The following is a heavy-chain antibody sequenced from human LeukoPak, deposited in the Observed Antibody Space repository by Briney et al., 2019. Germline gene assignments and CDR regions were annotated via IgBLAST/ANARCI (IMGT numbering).Heavy chain of an antibody. CDR1: GNSISGYY. D-gene: IGHD6-25*01. Sequence: PSETLSLTCTVSGNSISGYYWSWIRQPAGKGLEWIGRIYTSEITNYNPSLKSRVTMSIDTSKNQFSLKLSSVTAADTAVYYCARGGQRFDPWGQGTLVTVSS. CDR3: ARGGQRFDP. CDR2: IYTSEIT. J-gene: IGHJ5*02. V-gene: IGHV4-4*07.